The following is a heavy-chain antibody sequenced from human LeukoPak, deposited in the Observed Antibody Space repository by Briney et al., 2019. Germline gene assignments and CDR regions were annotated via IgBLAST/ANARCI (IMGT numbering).Heavy chain of an antibody. J-gene: IGHJ4*02. V-gene: IGHV4-59*08. D-gene: IGHD3-22*01. CDR2: IYYSGST. Sequence: SETLSLTCTVSGGSNSSYYWSWIRQPPGKGLEWIGYIYYSGSTNYNPSLKSRVTISVDTSKNQFSLKLSSVTAADTAVYYCARSGYYYDSLDYWGQGTLVTVSS. CDR3: ARSGYYYDSLDY. CDR1: GGSNSSYY.